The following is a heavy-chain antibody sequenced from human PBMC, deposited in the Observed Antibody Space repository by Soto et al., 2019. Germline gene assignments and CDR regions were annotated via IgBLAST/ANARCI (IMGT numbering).Heavy chain of an antibody. D-gene: IGHD6-13*01. J-gene: IGHJ4*02. CDR3: ARDSYSSSWYDMDY. Sequence: GGSLRLSCAASGFTFSSYDMHWVRQATGKGLEWVSAIGTAGDTYYPGSVKGRFTISRENAKNSLYLQMNSLRAEDTAVYYCARDSYSSSWYDMDYWGQGTLVTVSS. V-gene: IGHV3-13*01. CDR2: IGTAGDT. CDR1: GFTFSSYD.